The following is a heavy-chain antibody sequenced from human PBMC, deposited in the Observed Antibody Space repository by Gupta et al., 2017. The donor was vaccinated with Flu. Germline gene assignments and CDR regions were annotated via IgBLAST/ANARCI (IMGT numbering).Heavy chain of an antibody. CDR3: VRNRGWQQFDY. J-gene: IGHJ4*02. CDR1: GFTFRSYW. Sequence: EEQLVESGGGLVQPGGSLRLSCAASGFTFRSYWIDWVRQAPGKGLEGVANRAADDSVKIYADSVKGRFTISRDDAKNSLYLQMNSLRAEDTAVYYCVRNRGWQQFDYWGQGALVTVSS. D-gene: IGHD3-10*01. V-gene: IGHV3-7*01. CDR2: RAADDSVK.